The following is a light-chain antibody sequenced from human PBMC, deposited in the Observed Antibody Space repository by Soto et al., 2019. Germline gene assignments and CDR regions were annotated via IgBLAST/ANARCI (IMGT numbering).Light chain of an antibody. CDR3: QQYNNWPLT. CDR2: GTS. J-gene: IGKJ1*01. CDR1: QSVSNK. V-gene: IGKV3-15*01. Sequence: EIVMTQSPGTLSVSPGERATLFCRASQSVSNKLAWYQQKPGQAPRLIIYGTSTRATGIPARFSGSGSGTDFTLTISSLQSEDFAVYYCQQYNNWPLTFGQGTKVDIK.